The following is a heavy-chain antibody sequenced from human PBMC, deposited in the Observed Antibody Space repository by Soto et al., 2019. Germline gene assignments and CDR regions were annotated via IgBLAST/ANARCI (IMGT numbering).Heavy chain of an antibody. Sequence: PGGSLRLSCAASGFTFSGSAMHWVRQASGKGLEWVGRIRSKANSYATAYAASVKGRFTISRDDSKNTAYLQMNSLKTEDTAVYYCILGGAAGYREGLNWFDPWGQVTLVTVSS. J-gene: IGHJ5*02. CDR2: IRSKANSYAT. V-gene: IGHV3-73*01. CDR1: GFTFSGSA. CDR3: ILGGAAGYREGLNWFDP. D-gene: IGHD6-13*01.